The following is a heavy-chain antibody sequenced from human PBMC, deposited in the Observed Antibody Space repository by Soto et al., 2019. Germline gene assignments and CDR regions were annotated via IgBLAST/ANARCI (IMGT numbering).Heavy chain of an antibody. CDR1: SPSIRSTY. CDR3: ARTPVRLTLGTVFHYFDS. CDR2: IYYSGPT. Sequence: SETLSLTCTVSSPSIRSTYWSWIRQSPGKGLAWIGYIYYSGPTNYNPLLKNRVTISVDTSKSQLSLNLTSVTAADTAVYYCARTPVRLTLGTVFHYFDSWGQGTLVTVSS. J-gene: IGHJ4*02. D-gene: IGHD7-27*01. V-gene: IGHV4-59*01.